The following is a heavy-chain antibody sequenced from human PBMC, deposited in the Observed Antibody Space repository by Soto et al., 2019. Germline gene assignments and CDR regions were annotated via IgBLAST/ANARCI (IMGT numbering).Heavy chain of an antibody. V-gene: IGHV3-23*01. J-gene: IGHJ4*02. CDR3: ANGVNYHGSGSYSPLDY. Sequence: EVQLLESGGGLVQPGGSLRLSCAASGFTFSSYGMSWVRQAPGKGLEWVSSISSSGGKTYYIDSVKGRFAISRDNSKNTLILQVNNLRAEDTAVYFCANGVNYHGSGSYSPLDYWGPGTLVTVSS. D-gene: IGHD3-10*01. CDR1: GFTFSSYG. CDR2: ISSSGGKT.